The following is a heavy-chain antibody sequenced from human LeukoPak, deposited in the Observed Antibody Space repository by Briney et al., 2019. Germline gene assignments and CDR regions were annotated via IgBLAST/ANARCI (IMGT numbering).Heavy chain of an antibody. J-gene: IGHJ6*02. CDR1: GGSLTNYY. Sequence: ETLSLTCAVHGGSLTNYYWNWIRQSPGKGLEWIGEINRNGGTNYNPSLKSRVTMSPDTSKNQFSLNLNSVFAADTAVYYCARGATISQYYYGLDVWGQGTPVTVSS. D-gene: IGHD5-12*01. CDR3: ARGATISQYYYGLDV. V-gene: IGHV4-34*01. CDR2: INRNGGT.